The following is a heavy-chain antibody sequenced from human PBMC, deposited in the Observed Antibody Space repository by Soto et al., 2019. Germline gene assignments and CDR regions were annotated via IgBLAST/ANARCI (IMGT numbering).Heavy chain of an antibody. Sequence: QVQLQESGPGLVKPSQTLSLTCTVSGGSITSSGYYWSWIRQHPGEGLEWIGFTSNSGSTSYNPSLKSRVTISADTSSNQFPLNLKSVTAADTAVYYCARGGGSTKVDYWGQGTLVTVSP. CDR2: TSNSGST. J-gene: IGHJ4*02. V-gene: IGHV4-31*03. D-gene: IGHD2-2*01. CDR3: ARGGGSTKVDY. CDR1: GGSITSSGYY.